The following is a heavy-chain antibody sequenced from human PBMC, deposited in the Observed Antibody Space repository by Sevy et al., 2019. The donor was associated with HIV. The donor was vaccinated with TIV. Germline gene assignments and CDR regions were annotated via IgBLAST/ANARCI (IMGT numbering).Heavy chain of an antibody. Sequence: GGSLRLSCTTFGFTFGDYAINWVRQAPGKGLEWVAFLKNKANGGTVDYAASVKGRFPISRDDSKSIAYLQMNDLKTEETAVYYCTRWKAAQSIFDYWGQGALVTVSS. CDR3: TRWKAAQSIFDY. V-gene: IGHV3-49*04. CDR2: LKNKANGGTV. CDR1: GFTFGDYA. D-gene: IGHD6-25*01. J-gene: IGHJ4*02.